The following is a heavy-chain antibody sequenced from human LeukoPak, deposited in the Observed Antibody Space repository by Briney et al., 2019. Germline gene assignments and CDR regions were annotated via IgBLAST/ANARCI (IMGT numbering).Heavy chain of an antibody. CDR1: GGSISSHY. Sequence: SETLSLTCTVSGGSISSHYWSWIRQPPGKGLEWIGYIYYSGSTNYNPSLKSRVTISVDTSKNQFYLKLSSVTAADTAVYYCARGDYGDYQDYWGQGTLVTVSS. J-gene: IGHJ4*02. CDR3: ARGDYGDYQDY. V-gene: IGHV4-59*11. CDR2: IYYSGST. D-gene: IGHD4-17*01.